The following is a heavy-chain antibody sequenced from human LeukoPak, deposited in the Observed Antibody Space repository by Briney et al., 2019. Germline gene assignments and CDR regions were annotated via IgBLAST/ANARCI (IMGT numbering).Heavy chain of an antibody. Sequence: GGSLRLSCAASGFTFSSYAMSWVRQAPGKGLEWVSAISGSGGSTYYADSVKGRFTISRDNAKNSLYLQMNSLRAEDTAVYYCARVNAEDAFDIWGQGTMVTVSS. CDR1: GFTFSSYA. CDR3: ARVNAEDAFDI. V-gene: IGHV3-23*01. J-gene: IGHJ3*02. CDR2: ISGSGGST.